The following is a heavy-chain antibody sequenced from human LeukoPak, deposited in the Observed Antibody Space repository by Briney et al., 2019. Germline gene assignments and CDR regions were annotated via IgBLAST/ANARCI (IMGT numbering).Heavy chain of an antibody. Sequence: ASVKVSCKASGYTFTGYYMHWVRQAPGQGLEWMGWINPNSGGTNYAQKLQGRVTMTTDTSTSTAYMELRSLRSDDTAVYYRAGESHRLYDYVWGSYESKHYWGQGTLVTVSS. CDR1: GYTFTGYY. CDR2: INPNSGGT. D-gene: IGHD3-16*01. CDR3: AGESHRLYDYVWGSYESKHY. J-gene: IGHJ4*02. V-gene: IGHV1-2*02.